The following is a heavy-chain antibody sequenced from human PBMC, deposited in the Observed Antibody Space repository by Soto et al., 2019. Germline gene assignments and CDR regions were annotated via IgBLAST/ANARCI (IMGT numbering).Heavy chain of an antibody. Sequence: QVQLVQSGAEVKKPGSSVKVSCKASGGTFSSYTISWVRQAPGQGLEWMGRIIPIPGIANYAQKFQGRVTITADKSTSTAYMELSSLRSEDTAVYYCARDIVGYSGYVQEDYWCQGTLVTVSS. CDR3: ARDIVGYSGYVQEDY. D-gene: IGHD5-12*01. CDR1: GGTFSSYT. CDR2: IIPIPGIA. V-gene: IGHV1-69*08. J-gene: IGHJ4*02.